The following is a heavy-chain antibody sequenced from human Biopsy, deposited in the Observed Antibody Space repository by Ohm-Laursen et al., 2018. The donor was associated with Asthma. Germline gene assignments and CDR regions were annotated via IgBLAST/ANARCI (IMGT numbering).Heavy chain of an antibody. CDR1: GFTFSNYG. D-gene: IGHD7-27*01. V-gene: IGHV3-30*03. CDR2: ITFDGRTQ. Sequence: SLRLSCAASGFTFSNYGMHWARQAPGKGLEWVAAITFDGRTQYYGDSVKGRFTISRDNSKSMLFLQMNSLRPADTAVYYCSRDTLGYYFDIWGRGTLVTVSS. CDR3: SRDTLGYYFDI. J-gene: IGHJ4*02.